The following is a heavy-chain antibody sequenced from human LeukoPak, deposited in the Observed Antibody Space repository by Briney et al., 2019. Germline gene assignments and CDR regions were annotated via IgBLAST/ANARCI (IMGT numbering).Heavy chain of an antibody. D-gene: IGHD3-22*01. V-gene: IGHV1-69*04. CDR3: ARDCPNYDSSGYYFDY. CDR2: IIPILGIA. Sequence: SVKVSCKAAGGTFSSYTISWVRQAPGQGLEWMGRIIPILGIANYAQKFQGRVTITADKSTSTAYMELSSLRSEDTAVYYCARDCPNYDSSGYYFDYWGQGTLVTVSS. J-gene: IGHJ4*02. CDR1: GGTFSSYT.